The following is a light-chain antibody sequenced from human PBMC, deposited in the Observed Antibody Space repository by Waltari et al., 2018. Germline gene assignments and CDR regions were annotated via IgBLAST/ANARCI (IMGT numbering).Light chain of an antibody. CDR3: AAWDDSLNGWV. V-gene: IGLV1-44*01. J-gene: IGLJ3*02. Sequence: QSVLTQPPSASGTPGPRVPISCSGSTSNIGSHTVNWYQQLPGTAPKLLIFSNNQRPSGVPDRFSGSKSGTSASLAISGLQSEDEADYYCAAWDDSLNGWVFGGGTKLTVL. CDR2: SNN. CDR1: TSNIGSHT.